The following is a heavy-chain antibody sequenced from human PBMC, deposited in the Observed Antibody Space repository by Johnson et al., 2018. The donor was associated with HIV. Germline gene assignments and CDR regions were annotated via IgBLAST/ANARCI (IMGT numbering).Heavy chain of an antibody. CDR2: ISSSGTTI. Sequence: QMQLVESGGGLVQHGGSLRLSCAASGFSFSDYFMSWIRQAPGKGLECISYISSSGTTIYYTDSVKGRFTISRDISKNTLYLQMNSLRTEDTAVYYCARTRHYYEAFDIWGQGTMVTVSS. V-gene: IGHV3-11*04. CDR1: GFSFSDYF. CDR3: ARTRHYYEAFDI. J-gene: IGHJ3*02. D-gene: IGHD3-10*01.